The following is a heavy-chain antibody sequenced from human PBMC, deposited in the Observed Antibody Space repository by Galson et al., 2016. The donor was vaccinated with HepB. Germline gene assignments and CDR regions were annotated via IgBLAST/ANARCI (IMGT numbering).Heavy chain of an antibody. D-gene: IGHD5-18*01. CDR2: IKGDGSEM. Sequence: SLRLSCAASGFTFSSHWMNWVRQVPGKGLEWLVNIKGDGSEMNYADSVKGRFTISRDNSENTVFLQMNSLRAEDTAVYYCAKSNGYSNGHGLDYWGRGTLVTVSS. CDR3: AKSNGYSNGHGLDY. V-gene: IGHV3-7*03. CDR1: GFTFSSHW. J-gene: IGHJ4*02.